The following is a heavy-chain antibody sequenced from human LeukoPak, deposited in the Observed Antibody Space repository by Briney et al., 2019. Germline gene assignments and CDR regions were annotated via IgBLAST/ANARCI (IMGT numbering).Heavy chain of an antibody. Sequence: TGGSLRLSCAASGFTFSSYAMHWVRQAPGKGLEWVAVISYDGSNKYYADSVKGRFTISRDNSKNTLYLQMNSLRAEDTALYYCARDHYYGSGSYPPGGLMDVWGQGTTVTVSS. J-gene: IGHJ6*02. CDR2: ISYDGSNK. V-gene: IGHV3-30*04. CDR1: GFTFSSYA. D-gene: IGHD3-10*01. CDR3: ARDHYYGSGSYPPGGLMDV.